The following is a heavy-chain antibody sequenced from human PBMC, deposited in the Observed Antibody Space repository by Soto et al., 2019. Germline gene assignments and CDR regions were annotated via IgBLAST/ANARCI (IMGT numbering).Heavy chain of an antibody. J-gene: IGHJ5*02. CDR1: GYTFTSYG. CDR2: ISAYNGNT. D-gene: IGHD6-19*01. V-gene: IGHV1-18*01. CDR3: ARDSSDSSGWYNWFDP. Sequence: APVKVSCKASGYTFTSYGISWVRQAPGQGLEWMGWISAYNGNTNYAQKLQGRVTMTTDTSTSTAYMELRSLRSDDTAVYYCARDSSDSSGWYNWFDPWGQGTLVTVSS.